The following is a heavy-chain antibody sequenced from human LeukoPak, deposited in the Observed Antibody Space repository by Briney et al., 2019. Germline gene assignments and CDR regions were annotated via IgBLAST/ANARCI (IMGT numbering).Heavy chain of an antibody. CDR2: ISSSGSII. J-gene: IGHJ3*02. V-gene: IGHV3-11*01. Sequence: PGGSLRLSCAASGFTFSDCYMSWIRQAPGKGLEWVSYISSSGSIIFYADSVKGRFTISRDNAKNSLYLQMNSLRAEDTAVYYCASSQATYCGGDCHAFHIWGQGTMVTVSS. CDR3: ASSQATYCGGDCHAFHI. CDR1: GFTFSDCY. D-gene: IGHD2-21*02.